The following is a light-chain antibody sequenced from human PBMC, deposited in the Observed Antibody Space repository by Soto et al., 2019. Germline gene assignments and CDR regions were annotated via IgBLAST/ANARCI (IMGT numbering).Light chain of an antibody. Sequence: QSVLTQPASVSGSPGQSITISCTGTRTDVGSYDLVSWYQQLPGKVPKLVIYEVTKRPSGVSNRFSGSKSGNTASLTISGLQAEDEADYYCCSYAGTSSFVLFGGGTKLT. V-gene: IGLV2-23*02. CDR3: CSYAGTSSFVL. CDR1: RTDVGSYDL. CDR2: EVT. J-gene: IGLJ2*01.